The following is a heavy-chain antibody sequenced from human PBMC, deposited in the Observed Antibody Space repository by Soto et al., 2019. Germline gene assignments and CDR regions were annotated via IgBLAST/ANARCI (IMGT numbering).Heavy chain of an antibody. CDR2: IYHSGST. V-gene: IGHV4-4*02. CDR3: ARELQTPDSSLMLGATEFSAFDI. Sequence: SETLSLTCAVSGGSINSRYWWSWVRQSPGKGLEWIGEIYHSGSTNYNPSLTSRVSISVDTSKNQFFLKMSSVTAADAAVYYCARELQTPDSSLMLGATEFSAFDIWGQGTVVTVSS. D-gene: IGHD3-16*01. J-gene: IGHJ3*02. CDR1: GGSINSRYW.